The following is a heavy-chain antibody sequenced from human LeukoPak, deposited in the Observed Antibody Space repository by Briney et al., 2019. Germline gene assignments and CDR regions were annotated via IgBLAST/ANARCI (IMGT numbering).Heavy chain of an antibody. Sequence: PSETLSLTCAVYGGSFSGYYWSWIRQPPGKGLEWVSAISGSGGSTYYADSVKGRFTISRDNSKNTLYLQMNSLRAEDTAVYYCARDRDYYGSGNDQWGQGTLVTVSS. V-gene: IGHV3-23*01. CDR3: ARDRDYYGSGNDQ. D-gene: IGHD3-10*01. J-gene: IGHJ4*02. CDR2: ISGSGGST. CDR1: GGSFSGYY.